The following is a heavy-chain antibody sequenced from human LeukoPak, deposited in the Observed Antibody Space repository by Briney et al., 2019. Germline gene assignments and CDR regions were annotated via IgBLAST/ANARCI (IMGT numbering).Heavy chain of an antibody. CDR2: INHSGST. J-gene: IGHJ3*02. Sequence: SETLSLTCAVYGGSFSGYYWSWTSQPPGKGLEWIGEINHSGSTNYNPSLKSRVTISVDTSKNQFSLKLSSVTAADTAVYYCASPTYYYDSSGDAFDIWGQGTMVTVSS. D-gene: IGHD3-22*01. V-gene: IGHV4-34*01. CDR1: GGSFSGYY. CDR3: ASPTYYYDSSGDAFDI.